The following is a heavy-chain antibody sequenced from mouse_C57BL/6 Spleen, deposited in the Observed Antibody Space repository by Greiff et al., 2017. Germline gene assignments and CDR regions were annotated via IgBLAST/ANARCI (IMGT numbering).Heavy chain of an antibody. V-gene: IGHV1-82*01. Sequence: VKLQQSGPELVKPGASVKISCKASGYAFSSSWMNWVKQRPGKGLEWIGRIYPGDGDTNYNGKFKGKATLTADKSSSTAYMQLSSLTSEDSAVYFCASDGYYYAMDYWGQGTSVTVSS. J-gene: IGHJ4*01. CDR3: ASDGYYYAMDY. CDR2: IYPGDGDT. CDR1: GYAFSSSW. D-gene: IGHD2-3*01.